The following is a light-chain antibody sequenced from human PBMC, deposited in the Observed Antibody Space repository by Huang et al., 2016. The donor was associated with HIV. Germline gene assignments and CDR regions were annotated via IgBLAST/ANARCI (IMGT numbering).Light chain of an antibody. CDR1: QGITGN. CDR3: QQYNAWPSTWT. J-gene: IGKJ1*01. CDR2: GAS. V-gene: IGKV3-15*01. Sequence: EIVLTQSPGTLSLSPGETATLSCRASQGITGNLAWYQQRLGQPPRLLIYGASTRAHNIPGRFSGSGSGTDFILIITSLRSEDSAVYYCQQYNAWPSTWTFGQGTRMEIK.